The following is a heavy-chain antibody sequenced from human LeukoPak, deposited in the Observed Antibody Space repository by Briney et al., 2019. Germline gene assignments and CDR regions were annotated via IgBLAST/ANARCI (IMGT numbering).Heavy chain of an antibody. Sequence: GASVKVSCKASGYSFTDYYIHWVRQAPGQGLEWVGLIHPNSGDTFYAQKFRGRVTMTRDTSINTAYMELDRLTSDDTAVYYCAREGSYCVGGDCYSFDFWGQGTLITVSS. J-gene: IGHJ4*02. CDR3: AREGSYCVGGDCYSFDF. CDR2: IHPNSGDT. V-gene: IGHV1-2*06. D-gene: IGHD2-21*02. CDR1: GYSFTDYY.